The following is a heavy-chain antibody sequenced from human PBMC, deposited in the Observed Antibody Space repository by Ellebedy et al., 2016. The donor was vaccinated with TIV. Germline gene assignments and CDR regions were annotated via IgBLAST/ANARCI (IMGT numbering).Heavy chain of an antibody. V-gene: IGHV3-49*03. CDR2: IRSKAYGGTT. J-gene: IGHJ4*02. CDR3: ARDLRRFGELWPFVD. CDR1: GFTFGDYA. D-gene: IGHD3-10*01. Sequence: GGSLRLXXTASGFTFGDYAMSWFRQAPGKGLEWVGFIRSKAYGGTTEYAASVKGRFTISRDDSKSIAYLQMNSLKTEDTAVYYCARDLRRFGELWPFVDWGQGTLVTVSS.